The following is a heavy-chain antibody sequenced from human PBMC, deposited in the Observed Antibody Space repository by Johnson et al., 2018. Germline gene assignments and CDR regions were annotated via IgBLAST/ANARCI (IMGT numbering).Heavy chain of an antibody. V-gene: IGHV3-7*01. D-gene: IGHD4-17*01. CDR3: ARDPNRGQDYGDPVGDY. CDR1: GFTFSTHW. CDR2: IKQDGSEK. Sequence: VQLVESGGGLVQPGGSVRLSCAASGFTFSTHWMSWVRQAPGKGLEWVANIKQDGSEKYYVDSVEGRFTLSRDNAKNSLYLQMNSLGVEDTAWYYCARDPNRGQDYGDPVGDYWCQGKMVTVSS. J-gene: IGHJ3*01.